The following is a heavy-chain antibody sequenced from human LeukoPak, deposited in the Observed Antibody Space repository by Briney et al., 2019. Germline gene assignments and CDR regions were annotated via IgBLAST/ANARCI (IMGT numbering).Heavy chain of an antibody. CDR1: GYTFTSYY. D-gene: IGHD3-22*01. Sequence: ASVKVSRKASGYTFTSYYMHWVRQAPGQGLEWMGIINPSGGSTSYAQKFQGRVTMTRDMSTSTVYMELSSLRSEDTAVYYCARYYYDSSGYTYYFDYWGQGTLVTVSS. V-gene: IGHV1-46*01. CDR3: ARYYYDSSGYTYYFDY. CDR2: INPSGGST. J-gene: IGHJ4*02.